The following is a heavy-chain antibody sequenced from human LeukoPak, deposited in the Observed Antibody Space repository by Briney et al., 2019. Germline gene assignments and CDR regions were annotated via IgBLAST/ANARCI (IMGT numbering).Heavy chain of an antibody. Sequence: GGSLRLSCAASGFTFSSSGMSWVRQAPGKGLEWVSGISGSGGSTYNADSVKGRFTISRDNSKNTLYLQMNSLRAEDTAVYYCAKDLGYTVTTLFYWGQGTLVTVSS. CDR3: AKDLGYTVTTLFY. CDR2: ISGSGGST. J-gene: IGHJ4*02. V-gene: IGHV3-23*01. D-gene: IGHD4-17*01. CDR1: GFTFSSSG.